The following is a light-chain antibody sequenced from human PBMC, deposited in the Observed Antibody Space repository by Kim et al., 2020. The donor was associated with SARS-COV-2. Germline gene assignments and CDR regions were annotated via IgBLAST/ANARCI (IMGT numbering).Light chain of an antibody. CDR1: NIGSKS. CDR2: YDN. CDR3: QVWDSSSDHVI. V-gene: IGLV3-21*04. J-gene: IGLJ2*01. Sequence: SYELTQPPSVSVAPGKTARITCGGNNIGSKSVHWYQQRPGQAPVLVIFYDNSRPSGIPERFSGSNSGNTATLTISRVEAGDEADYYCQVWDSSSDHVIFGGETQLTVL.